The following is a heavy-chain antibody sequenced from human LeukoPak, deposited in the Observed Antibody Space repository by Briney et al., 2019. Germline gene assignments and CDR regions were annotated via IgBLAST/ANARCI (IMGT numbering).Heavy chain of an antibody. V-gene: IGHV4-59*01. Sequence: SETLSLTCTVSGGSISSYYWSWIRQPPGKGLEWIGYIYYSGSTNFNPSLKSRVTISVDTSKNQFSLKMSSVTAADTAVYFCARGGPPGYYYDYYMDVWGKGTTVTISS. CDR1: GGSISSYY. CDR3: ARGGPPGYYYDYYMDV. J-gene: IGHJ6*03. CDR2: IYYSGST.